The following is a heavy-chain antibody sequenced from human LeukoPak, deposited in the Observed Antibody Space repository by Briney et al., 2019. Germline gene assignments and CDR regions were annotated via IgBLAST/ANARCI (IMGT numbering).Heavy chain of an antibody. J-gene: IGHJ4*02. CDR3: ARGGITMVRGVTPAPDY. V-gene: IGHV1-18*04. Sequence: ASVKVSCKASGYTFTSYGISWVRQAPGQGLEWMGWISAYNGNTKYAQKLQGRVTMTTDTSTSTAYMELRSLRSDDTAVYYCARGGITMVRGVTPAPDYWGQGTLVTVSS. CDR1: GYTFTSYG. CDR2: ISAYNGNT. D-gene: IGHD3-10*01.